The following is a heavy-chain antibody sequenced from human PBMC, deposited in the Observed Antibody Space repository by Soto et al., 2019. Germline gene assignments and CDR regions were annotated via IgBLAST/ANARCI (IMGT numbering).Heavy chain of an antibody. CDR1: GGSISSSNW. J-gene: IGHJ4*02. CDR3: ATLRAYYYDSSGTKGYFDY. D-gene: IGHD3-22*01. CDR2: IYHSGST. V-gene: IGHV4-4*02. Sequence: SETLSLTCAVSGGSISSSNWWSWVRQPPGKGLEWIGEIYHSGSTNYNPSLKSRVTISVDKSKNQFSLKLSSVTAADTAVYYCATLRAYYYDSSGTKGYFDYWGQGTLVTVSS.